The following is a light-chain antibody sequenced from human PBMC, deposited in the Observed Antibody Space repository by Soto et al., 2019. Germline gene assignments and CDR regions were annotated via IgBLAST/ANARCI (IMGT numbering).Light chain of an antibody. Sequence: DIQMTQSPSSLSASVGDRVTITCQASQDISNYLSWYQQRPGKAPKLLIYDSSNLETGVPSRFSGGGSVTHFTFTISSLQPEDIATYYCQQSDSLPLTFGGGTKVDIK. V-gene: IGKV1-33*01. CDR3: QQSDSLPLT. CDR1: QDISNY. CDR2: DSS. J-gene: IGKJ4*01.